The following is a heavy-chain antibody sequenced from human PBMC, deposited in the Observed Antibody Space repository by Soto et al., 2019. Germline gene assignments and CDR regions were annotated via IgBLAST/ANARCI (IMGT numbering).Heavy chain of an antibody. D-gene: IGHD3-10*01. Sequence: SETLSLTCAVYGGSFSGYYWSWIRQPPGKGLEWIGEINHSGSTNYNPSLKSRVTISVDTSKNQFSLKLSSVTAADTAVYYCARAYSGFTNFDYWGQGTLVTVSS. CDR3: ARAYSGFTNFDY. J-gene: IGHJ4*02. CDR1: GGSFSGYY. CDR2: INHSGST. V-gene: IGHV4-34*01.